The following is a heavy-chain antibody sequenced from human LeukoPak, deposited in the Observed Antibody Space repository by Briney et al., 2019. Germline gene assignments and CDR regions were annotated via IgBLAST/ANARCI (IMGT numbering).Heavy chain of an antibody. D-gene: IGHD5-18*01. CDR1: GFTFSSYE. Sequence: PGGSLRLSCAASGFTFSSYEMNWVRQAPGKGLEWVSYISSSGSTIYYADSVKGRFTISRDNAKNSLDLQKNSLRAEDTAVYYCARGRIQLKWFDPWGQGTLVTVSS. CDR2: ISSSGSTI. V-gene: IGHV3-48*03. J-gene: IGHJ5*02. CDR3: ARGRIQLKWFDP.